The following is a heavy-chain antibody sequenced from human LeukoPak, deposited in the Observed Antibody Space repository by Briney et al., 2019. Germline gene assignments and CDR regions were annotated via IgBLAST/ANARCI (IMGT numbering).Heavy chain of an antibody. CDR1: GFTFGDYA. CDR3: TRAKWELVGPHY. CDR2: IRSKAYGGTT. J-gene: IGHJ4*02. V-gene: IGHV3-49*03. D-gene: IGHD1-26*01. Sequence: PGGSLRLSCTASGFTFGDYAMSWFRQAPGKGLEWVSFIRSKAYGGTTEYAASVKGRFIVSRDDSKSIAYPQMSSLKTEDTAVYYCTRAKWELVGPHYWGQGTLVTVSS.